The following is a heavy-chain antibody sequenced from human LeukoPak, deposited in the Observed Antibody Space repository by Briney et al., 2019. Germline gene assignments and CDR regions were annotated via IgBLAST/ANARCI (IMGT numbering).Heavy chain of an antibody. CDR1: GYTFTGYY. D-gene: IGHD3-3*01. CDR2: INPNSGGT. Sequence: ASVKVSCKASGYTFTGYYMHWVRQAPGQGLEWMGWINPNSGGTNYAQKFQGRVTMTRDTSISTAYMELSRLRSDDTAVYYCARRDYQRPYYDFWSGYSLGGGFDPWGQGTLVTVSS. J-gene: IGHJ5*02. V-gene: IGHV1-2*02. CDR3: ARRDYQRPYYDFWSGYSLGGGFDP.